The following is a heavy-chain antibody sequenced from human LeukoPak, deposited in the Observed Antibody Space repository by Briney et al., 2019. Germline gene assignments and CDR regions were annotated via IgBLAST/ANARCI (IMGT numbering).Heavy chain of an antibody. CDR1: GGSISSESSEGYY. CDR2: IHYSGST. V-gene: IGHV4-39*01. Sequence: SETLSLTCSVSGGSISSESSEGYYWGWIRQPPGKGLEWIGNIHYSGSTYYNPSLKSRVTMSVDTPKNQFSLKLNSVTATDTAVYYCARQSGTSKRTATWGQGTLVTVPS. CDR3: ARQSGTSKRTAT. D-gene: IGHD1-1*01. J-gene: IGHJ5*02.